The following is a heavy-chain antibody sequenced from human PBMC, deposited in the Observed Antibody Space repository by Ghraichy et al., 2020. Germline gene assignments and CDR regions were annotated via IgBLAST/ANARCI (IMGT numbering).Heavy chain of an antibody. Sequence: GSLRLSCTVSGGSISGYYWSWIRQPPGKGLEWIGYIYHSGTTNYNPSLKSRVTISVDTSKNQFSLNLSSVTAADTAVYYCARSNGWSDYWGQGTLVTVSS. J-gene: IGHJ4*02. CDR1: GGSISGYY. D-gene: IGHD2-8*01. CDR3: ARSNGWSDY. V-gene: IGHV4-59*08. CDR2: IYHSGTT.